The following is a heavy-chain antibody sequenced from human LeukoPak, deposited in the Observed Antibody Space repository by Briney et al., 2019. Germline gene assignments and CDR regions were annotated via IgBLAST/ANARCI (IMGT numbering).Heavy chain of an antibody. D-gene: IGHD3-10*01. CDR1: GGSFSGYY. V-gene: IGHV4-34*01. J-gene: IGHJ4*02. CDR3: AMTLYYYGSGSDY. Sequence: SETLSLTCAVYGGSFSGYYWSWIRQPPGKGLGWIGEINHSGSTNYNPSLKSRVTISVDTSKNQFSLKLSSVTAADTAVYYCAMTLYYYGSGSDYWGQGTLVTVSS. CDR2: INHSGST.